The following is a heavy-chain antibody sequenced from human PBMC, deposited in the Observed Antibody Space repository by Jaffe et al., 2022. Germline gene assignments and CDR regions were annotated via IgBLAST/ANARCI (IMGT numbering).Heavy chain of an antibody. CDR1: GFTFSGSD. Sequence: EVQLVESGGGLVQPGGSLKLSCAASGFTFSGSDMHWVRQASGKGLEWVGRIRGKANNYATAYAASVKGRFTISRDDSQNTAYLQMNSLKTEDTALYYCTRLIAVAGTATDIWGQGTMVTVSS. CDR3: TRLIAVAGTATDI. V-gene: IGHV3-73*02. D-gene: IGHD6-19*01. CDR2: IRGKANNYAT. J-gene: IGHJ3*02.